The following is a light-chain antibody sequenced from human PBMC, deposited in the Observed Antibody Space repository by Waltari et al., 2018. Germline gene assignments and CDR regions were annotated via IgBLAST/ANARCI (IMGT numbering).Light chain of an antibody. CDR1: QCVDDY. CDR2: DAS. CDR3: QQRRNWPPT. V-gene: IGKV3-11*01. J-gene: IGKJ1*01. Sequence: DIVMTQSPATLSLSPGERATLSCRASQCVDDYMAWYQQKPGQSPRLLIYDASNRATGIPIRFSGSGFGTDFTLTISSLEPDDFAHYYCQQRRNWPPTFGQGTKVEIK.